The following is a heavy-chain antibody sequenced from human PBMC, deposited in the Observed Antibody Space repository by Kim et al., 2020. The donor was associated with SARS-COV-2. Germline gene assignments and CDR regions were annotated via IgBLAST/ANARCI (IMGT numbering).Heavy chain of an antibody. V-gene: IGHV3-23*01. J-gene: IGHJ1*01. Sequence: GGSMRLSCAASGFTFNFFAMTWVRQAPGKGLEWVSLISGSGGRTYYADSVKGRFTISRDNSKNTVNLQMNNLRVEDTAVYYCATDRRSDTAAYIEHWGQGILVTVAS. CDR1: GFTFNFFA. D-gene: IGHD2-15*01. CDR2: ISGSGGRT. CDR3: ATDRRSDTAAYIEH.